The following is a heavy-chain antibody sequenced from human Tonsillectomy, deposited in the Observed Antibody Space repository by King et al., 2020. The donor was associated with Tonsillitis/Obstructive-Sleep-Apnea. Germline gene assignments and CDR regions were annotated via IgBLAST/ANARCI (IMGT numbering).Heavy chain of an antibody. D-gene: IGHD6-19*01. CDR1: GYSFTSYW. CDR3: ARRAYSSGWEYYFDY. J-gene: IGHJ4*02. Sequence: QLVQSGAEVKKPGESLKISCKGSGYSFTSYWIGWVRQMPGKGLEWMGIIYPGDSDTRYSPSFQGQVTISAAKSISTAYLQWSSLKASDTAMYYCARRAYSSGWEYYFDYWGQGTLVTVSS. V-gene: IGHV5-51*01. CDR2: IYPGDSDT.